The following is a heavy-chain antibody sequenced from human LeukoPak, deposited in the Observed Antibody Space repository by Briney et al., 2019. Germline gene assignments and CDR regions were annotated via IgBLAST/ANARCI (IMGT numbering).Heavy chain of an antibody. CDR1: GFTFSNAW. D-gene: IGHD4-11*01. J-gene: IGHJ4*02. Sequence: GGSLRLSCAASGFTFSNAWMSWVRQAPGKGLEWVGRIKSKTDGGTTEYAAPVKGRFTISRDDSKNTLYLQMNSLKTEDTAVYYCTRDYSNYIIDYWGQGTLVTVSS. CDR2: IKSKTDGGTT. V-gene: IGHV3-15*01. CDR3: TRDYSNYIIDY.